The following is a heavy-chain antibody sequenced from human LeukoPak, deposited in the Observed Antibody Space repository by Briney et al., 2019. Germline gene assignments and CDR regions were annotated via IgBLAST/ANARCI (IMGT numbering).Heavy chain of an antibody. CDR3: ARDLAAAGSDYFDY. D-gene: IGHD6-13*01. J-gene: IGHJ4*02. Sequence: SETLSLTCTVSGGSISSGGYYWSWIRQHPGKGLEWIGYIYYSGSTYYNPSLKSRVTISVDTSKNQFSLKLSSVTAADTAVYYCARDLAAAGSDYFDYWGQGTLVTVSS. CDR1: GGSISSGGYY. V-gene: IGHV4-31*03. CDR2: IYYSGST.